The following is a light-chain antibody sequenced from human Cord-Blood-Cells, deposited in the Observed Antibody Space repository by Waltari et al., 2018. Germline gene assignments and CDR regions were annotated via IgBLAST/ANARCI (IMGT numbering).Light chain of an antibody. CDR2: KAS. V-gene: IGKV1-5*03. Sequence: DIQMTQSPSTLSASVGDRVTITCRASQSISSWLAWYQQKPGKAPKLLIYKASSLESGVPSRFSGSGSGTECTLTISSLQPDDFATYNCQQYNSYSPWTFGQGTKVEIK. CDR1: QSISSW. J-gene: IGKJ1*01. CDR3: QQYNSYSPWT.